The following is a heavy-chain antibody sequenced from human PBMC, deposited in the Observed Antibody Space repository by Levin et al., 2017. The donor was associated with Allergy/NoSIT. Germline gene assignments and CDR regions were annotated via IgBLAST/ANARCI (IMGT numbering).Heavy chain of an antibody. CDR1: GDSTSSGFSY. CDR3: ARYPRDYDGQWVAFDI. V-gene: IGHV4-39*01. CDR2: MHYSGTI. Sequence: SQTLSLTCTVSGDSTSSGFSYWAWIRQPPGKGLEWIGSMHYSGTIYYNPSLKSRVTTSIDTSQNQFSLKVNSVTAADTAMYFCARYPRDYDGQWVAFDIWGQGTMVTVSS. D-gene: IGHD3-16*01. J-gene: IGHJ3*02.